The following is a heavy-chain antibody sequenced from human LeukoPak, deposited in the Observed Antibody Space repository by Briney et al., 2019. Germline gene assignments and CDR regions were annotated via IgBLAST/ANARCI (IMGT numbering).Heavy chain of an antibody. Sequence: PSETLSLTCTVSGYSISSGYYWGWIRQPPGKGLEWIGSIYHSGSTYYNPSLKSRVTISVDTSKNQFSLKLSSVTAADTAVYYCARDPQMATNLFDYWGQGTLVTVSS. CDR1: GYSISSGYY. CDR3: ARDPQMATNLFDY. D-gene: IGHD5-24*01. CDR2: IYHSGST. V-gene: IGHV4-38-2*02. J-gene: IGHJ4*02.